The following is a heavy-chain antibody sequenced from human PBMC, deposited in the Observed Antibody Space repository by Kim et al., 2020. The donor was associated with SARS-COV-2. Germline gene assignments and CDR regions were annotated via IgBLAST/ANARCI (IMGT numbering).Heavy chain of an antibody. V-gene: IGHV3-11*06. CDR3: ARDNIAYYDSSGYYYAPGFDY. Sequence: FTISRDNAKNSLYLQMNSLRAEDTAVYYCARDNIAYYDSSGYYYAPGFDYWGQGTLVTVSS. J-gene: IGHJ4*02. D-gene: IGHD3-22*01.